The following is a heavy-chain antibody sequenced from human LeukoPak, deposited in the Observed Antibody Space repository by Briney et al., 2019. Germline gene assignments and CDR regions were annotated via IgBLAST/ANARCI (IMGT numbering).Heavy chain of an antibody. J-gene: IGHJ5*01. D-gene: IGHD4-17*01. CDR2: ISYDGSNI. Sequence: GGSLRLSCAASGFTFSIYGMHWVRQAPGKGLEWVAVISYDGSNIFYADSVKGRFTISRDNSKNTLYLQMNSLRPEDTAVYYFAKKLQGAVTNGPDSCGHGILVT. CDR3: AKKLQGAVTNGPDS. V-gene: IGHV3-30*18. CDR1: GFTFSIYG.